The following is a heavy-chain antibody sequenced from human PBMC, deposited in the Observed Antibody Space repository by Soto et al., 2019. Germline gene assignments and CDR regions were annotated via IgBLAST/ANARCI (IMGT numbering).Heavy chain of an antibody. CDR1: GYTFTGYY. CDR3: ARGRTTHVNIVATTPDFDY. D-gene: IGHD5-12*01. J-gene: IGHJ4*02. Sequence: GASVKVSCKASGYTFTGYYMHWVRQAPGQGLEWMGWINPNSGGTNYAQKFQGRVTMTRDTSISTAYMELSRLRSDDMAVYYCARGRTTHVNIVATTPDFDYWGQGTLVTVSS. CDR2: INPNSGGT. V-gene: IGHV1-2*02.